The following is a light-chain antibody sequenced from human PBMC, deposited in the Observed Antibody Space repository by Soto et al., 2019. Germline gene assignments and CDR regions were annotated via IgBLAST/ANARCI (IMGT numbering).Light chain of an antibody. CDR3: CSYGGSSTFVV. CDR1: SSDVGSYNL. Sequence: QSALTQPASVSGSPGQSITISCTGTSSDVGSYNLVSWYQQHPGKAPKLTIYEGSKRPSGVSNRFSGSKSGNTASLTISGLQAEDEADYYCCSYGGSSTFVVFGGGTKLTVL. V-gene: IGLV2-23*03. CDR2: EGS. J-gene: IGLJ2*01.